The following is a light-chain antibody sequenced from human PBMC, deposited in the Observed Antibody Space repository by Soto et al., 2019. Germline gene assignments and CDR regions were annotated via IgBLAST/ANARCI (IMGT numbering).Light chain of an antibody. V-gene: IGKV1-33*01. CDR1: QSISSY. J-gene: IGKJ5*01. Sequence: DIQMTQSPSSLSASVGDRVAITCRASQSISSYLNWYQQRPGKAPNLLIYDASNLEAGVPSRFRGSGSGTDFTFTISRLQPEDIATYYCQQYENLPTFGQGTRLEIK. CDR2: DAS. CDR3: QQYENLPT.